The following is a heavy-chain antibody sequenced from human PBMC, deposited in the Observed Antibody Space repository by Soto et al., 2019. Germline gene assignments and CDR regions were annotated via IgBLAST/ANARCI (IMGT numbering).Heavy chain of an antibody. CDR3: AKRGYSGYDLDY. D-gene: IGHD5-12*01. CDR2: LSSDGGNK. J-gene: IGHJ4*02. CDR1: GFTFSHYG. Sequence: QMQLVESGGGVVQPGRSLRLSCVASGFTFSHYGMHWVRQSPCKGLEWVATLSSDGGNKYHADSVKGRFTISRDNSKNTLYLQMNSLRVEDTALYYCAKRGYSGYDLDYWGQGTLVTVSS. V-gene: IGHV3-30*18.